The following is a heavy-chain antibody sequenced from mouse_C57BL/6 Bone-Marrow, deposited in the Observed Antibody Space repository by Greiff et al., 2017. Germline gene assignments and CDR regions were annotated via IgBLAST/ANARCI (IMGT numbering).Heavy chain of an antibody. Sequence: EVQLVESGGGLVQPGGSLSLSCAASGFTFTDYYMSWVRQPPGKALEWLGFIRNKANGYTTEYSASVKGRFTISRDNSQSILYLQMNALRAEDSATYYCARGITTVVGSHFDYWGQGTTLTVSS. CDR1: GFTFTDYY. CDR3: ARGITTVVGSHFDY. D-gene: IGHD1-1*01. V-gene: IGHV7-3*01. CDR2: IRNKANGYTT. J-gene: IGHJ2*01.